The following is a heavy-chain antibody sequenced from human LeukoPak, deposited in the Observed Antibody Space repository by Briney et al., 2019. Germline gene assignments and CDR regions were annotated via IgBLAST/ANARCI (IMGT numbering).Heavy chain of an antibody. V-gene: IGHV3-23*01. CDR2: ISGAGGST. CDR3: AKDLEWLSRYYYYYMDV. CDR1: GFIFSSDA. D-gene: IGHD3-3*01. Sequence: GRSLRLSCAASGFIFSSDAMSWVRQAPGKGLEGVSAISGAGGSTYYADSVKGRFNISRENSKNTLYLQMNSLRAEDTAVYYCAKDLEWLSRYYYYYMDVWGKGTTVTVSS. J-gene: IGHJ6*03.